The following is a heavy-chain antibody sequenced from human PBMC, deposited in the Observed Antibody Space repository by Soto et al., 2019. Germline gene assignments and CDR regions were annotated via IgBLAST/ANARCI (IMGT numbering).Heavy chain of an antibody. CDR2: ISSSGNTI. V-gene: IGHV3-11*01. CDR1: GFTFSDYY. J-gene: IGHJ4*02. CDR3: AKMSSENYYDPVFS. D-gene: IGHD3-22*01. Sequence: SGGGLVKTSGSLRIACAASGFTFSDYYMSWVRQAPGTGLEWVSYISSSGNTIYYADSVKGRFTISRDNAKNSVYLQMNSLRAEDTALYFCAKMSSENYYDPVFSWGQGTLVTVSS.